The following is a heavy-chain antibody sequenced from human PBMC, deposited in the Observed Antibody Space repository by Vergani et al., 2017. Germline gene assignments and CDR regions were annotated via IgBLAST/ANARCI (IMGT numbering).Heavy chain of an antibody. J-gene: IGHJ4*02. CDR2: INPNSGGT. Sequence: QVQLVQSGAEVKKPGASLTVSCKASGYTFTGYYMQWVRQAPGQGLEWMGWINPNSGGTNYAQKVQGRVTMTRDTSISTAYMELSRLRADDTAVYYCARGHWLPTLSFDYWGEGTLVTVSS. CDR1: GYTFTGYY. D-gene: IGHD6-19*01. V-gene: IGHV1-2*02. CDR3: ARGHWLPTLSFDY.